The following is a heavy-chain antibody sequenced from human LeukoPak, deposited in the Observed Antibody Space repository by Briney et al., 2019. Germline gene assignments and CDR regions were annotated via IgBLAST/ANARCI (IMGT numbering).Heavy chain of an antibody. Sequence: SGRSLRLSCAASGFTFSSYGMHWVRQAPGKGLEWVAVISYDGSNKYYADSVKGRFTISRDNSKNTLYLQMNSLRAEDTAVYYCAKIGSYGSGWRDAFDIWGQGTMVTVSS. CDR1: GFTFSSYG. V-gene: IGHV3-30*18. J-gene: IGHJ3*02. D-gene: IGHD3-10*01. CDR2: ISYDGSNK. CDR3: AKIGSYGSGWRDAFDI.